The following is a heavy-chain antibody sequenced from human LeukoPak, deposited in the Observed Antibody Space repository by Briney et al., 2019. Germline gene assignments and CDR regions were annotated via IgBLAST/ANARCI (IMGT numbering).Heavy chain of an antibody. Sequence: PSETLSLTCTVSGGSLSSYYWSWIRQPPGKGLEWMGNIYYSGSTNYNSSLKSRVTISVDTSKNQISLKPRSVTAADTAVYYCAGKGVSDLYYFDSWGQGTLVTVSS. CDR1: GGSLSSYY. J-gene: IGHJ4*02. V-gene: IGHV4-59*08. D-gene: IGHD5/OR15-5a*01. CDR2: IYYSGST. CDR3: AGKGVSDLYYFDS.